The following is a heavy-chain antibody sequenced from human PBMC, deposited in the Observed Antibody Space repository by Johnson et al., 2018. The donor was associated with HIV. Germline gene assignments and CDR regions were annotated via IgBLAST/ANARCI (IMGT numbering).Heavy chain of an antibody. Sequence: VQLVESGGGLVQPWGSLRLSCAASGFTFSSYWMSWVRQASGNGLEWVARIYNDGSRTTYADSVRGRFTISRDNAKYTVDLQMNSLRVEDTAVYYCAKVDCGGDTCAGYDPFDLWGQGTLVTVSS. D-gene: IGHD2-21*01. CDR3: AKVDCGGDTCAGYDPFDL. CDR2: IYNDGSRT. V-gene: IGHV3-74*03. J-gene: IGHJ3*01. CDR1: GFTFSSYW.